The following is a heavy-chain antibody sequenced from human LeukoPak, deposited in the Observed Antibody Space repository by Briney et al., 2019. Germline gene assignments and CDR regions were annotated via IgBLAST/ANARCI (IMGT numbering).Heavy chain of an antibody. D-gene: IGHD4-17*01. CDR2: IYSGGST. J-gene: IGHJ4*02. Sequence: PGGSLRLSCAASGFTVSSNSMSWVRQAPGKGLEWVSVIYSGGSTYYADSVKGRFTISRHNSKNTLYLQMNSLRAEDTAVYYCARELHGDLGYYFDYWGQGTLVTVSS. CDR1: GFTVSSNS. CDR3: ARELHGDLGYYFDY. V-gene: IGHV3-53*04.